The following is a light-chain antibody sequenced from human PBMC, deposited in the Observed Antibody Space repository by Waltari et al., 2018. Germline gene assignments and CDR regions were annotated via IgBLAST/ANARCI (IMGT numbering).Light chain of an antibody. V-gene: IGKV3-11*01. CDR1: QTVSSY. CDR3: QQRSNWQFT. CDR2: DAS. Sequence: EIVLTQSPATLSLSPGERATLSCRASQTVSSYLAWYQQKPGQAPRLLIYDASNRATGIPARFSGSGSGTDFTLTISSPEPEDFAVYYCQQRSNWQFTFGPGTKVDIK. J-gene: IGKJ3*01.